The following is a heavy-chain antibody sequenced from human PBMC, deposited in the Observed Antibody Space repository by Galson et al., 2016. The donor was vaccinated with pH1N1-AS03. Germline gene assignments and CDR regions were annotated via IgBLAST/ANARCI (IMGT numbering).Heavy chain of an antibody. V-gene: IGHV3-9*01. J-gene: IGHJ3*01. CDR1: GFNFEKYA. D-gene: IGHD3-3*01. CDR2: ISGNTLKK. Sequence: SLRLSCAASGFNFEKYAMHWVRQAPGKGLEWVSGISGNTLKKTYAASVKGRFTISRDNAKNSLYLQMDSLRPEDTALYYCAKDMEEWRVDAFHVWGQGAMAIVSS. CDR3: AKDMEEWRVDAFHV.